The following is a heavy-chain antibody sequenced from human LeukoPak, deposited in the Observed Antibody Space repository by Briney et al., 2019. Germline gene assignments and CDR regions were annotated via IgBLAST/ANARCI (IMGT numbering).Heavy chain of an antibody. CDR2: INHSGST. V-gene: IGHV4-34*01. J-gene: IGHJ4*02. D-gene: IGHD3-22*01. CDR1: GGFLCVFY. CDR3: ASYYYDSRESEY. Sequence: SETLSLTCAVWGGFLCVFYGRCLRQPPVKGLEWIGEINHSGSTKYNPSLKSRVTISVDTSKNQFSLKLSSVTSADTGVYYCASYYYDSRESEYWGQGTLVTVSS.